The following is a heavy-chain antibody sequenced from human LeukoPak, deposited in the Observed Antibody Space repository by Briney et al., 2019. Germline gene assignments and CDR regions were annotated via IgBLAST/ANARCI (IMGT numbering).Heavy chain of an antibody. V-gene: IGHV3-30-3*01. CDR1: GFTFISNA. Sequence: PGGSLRLSCAASGFTFISNAMHWVRQAPGKGLEWVAVVSNDGSDKYYADSVKGRFTVSRDNSENTLYLQMNSLRPEDTAVYHCARDYSGNYYKGFDYWGQGTLVTVSS. CDR3: ARDYSGNYYKGFDY. J-gene: IGHJ4*02. CDR2: VSNDGSDK. D-gene: IGHD1-26*01.